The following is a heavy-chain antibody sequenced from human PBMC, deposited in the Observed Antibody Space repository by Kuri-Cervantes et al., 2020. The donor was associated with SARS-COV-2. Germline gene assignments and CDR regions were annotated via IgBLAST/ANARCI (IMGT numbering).Heavy chain of an antibody. J-gene: IGHJ6*03. CDR3: AREDGRGYFDWLSATSYYYYYMDV. CDR1: GYTFTSYD. D-gene: IGHD3-9*01. Sequence: ASVKVSCKASGYTFTSYDINWVRQATGQGLEWMGWMNPNSGNTGYAQKFQGRVTMTRDTSTSTVYMELSSLRSEDTAVYYCAREDGRGYFDWLSATSYYYYYMDVWGKGTTVTVSS. V-gene: IGHV1-8*02. CDR2: MNPNSGNT.